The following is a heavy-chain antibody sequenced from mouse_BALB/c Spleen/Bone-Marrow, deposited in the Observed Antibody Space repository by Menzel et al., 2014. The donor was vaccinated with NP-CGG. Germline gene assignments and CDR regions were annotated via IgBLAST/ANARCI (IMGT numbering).Heavy chain of an antibody. CDR1: GYSFTGYT. CDR2: INPHNDGT. CDR3: AREGYGSSYGFAY. D-gene: IGHD1-1*01. Sequence: EVQLQQSGPELVKPGASMKISCKASGYSFTGYTMNWVKQSHGKNLEWIGLINPHNDGTSYNQKFKGKATLTVDKSSSTAYMELLGLTSEDSAVYYCAREGYGSSYGFAYWGQGALVTVSA. V-gene: IGHV1-18*01. J-gene: IGHJ3*01.